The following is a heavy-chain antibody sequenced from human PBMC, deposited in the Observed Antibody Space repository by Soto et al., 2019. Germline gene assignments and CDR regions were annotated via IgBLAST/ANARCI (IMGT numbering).Heavy chain of an antibody. Sequence: QVQLVESGGGVVQPGTSLRVSCVGSGFTFRSYVIHWVRKAPGKGLEWVALTSYDGSDKYYGDSVRGRFTISRDNSRNTVDLQMDNLRLEDTALYYCARWGTTGGLDVWGQGTLVSV. V-gene: IGHV3-30*19. J-gene: IGHJ1*01. D-gene: IGHD3-16*01. CDR1: GFTFRSYV. CDR3: ARWGTTGGLDV. CDR2: TSYDGSDK.